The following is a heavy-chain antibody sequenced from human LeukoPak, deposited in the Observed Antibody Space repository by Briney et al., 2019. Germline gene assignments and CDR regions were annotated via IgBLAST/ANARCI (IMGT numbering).Heavy chain of an antibody. CDR1: GYTFTGYY. Sequence: GASVKVSCKASGYTFTGYYIHWVRQAPGQGLEWMGWINPNSGGTNHAQKFQGRVTMTRDTSISTAYMELSRLRSDDTAVYYCARELIDFHDHTNKGFFDSWGQGTLVTVSS. V-gene: IGHV1-2*02. CDR2: INPNSGGT. CDR3: ARELIDFHDHTNKGFFDS. J-gene: IGHJ4*02. D-gene: IGHD3/OR15-3a*01.